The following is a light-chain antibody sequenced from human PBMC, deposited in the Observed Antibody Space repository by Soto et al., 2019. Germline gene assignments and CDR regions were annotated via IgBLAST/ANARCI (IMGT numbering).Light chain of an antibody. Sequence: ESMLTQSPGTLSLSPGDRATLSCRASRSVSSRYITWYQQKPGQAPRLLIYGASIRATGIPDRFSGSGSGTDFTLTIRRLEAEDFAVSYCQQFGDSPPAFTFGPGTKLEI. CDR3: QQFGDSPPAFT. CDR2: GAS. CDR1: RSVSSRY. J-gene: IGKJ2*01. V-gene: IGKV3-20*01.